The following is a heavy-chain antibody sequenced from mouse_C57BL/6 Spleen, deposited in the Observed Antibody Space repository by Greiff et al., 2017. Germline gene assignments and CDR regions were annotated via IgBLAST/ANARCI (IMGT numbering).Heavy chain of an antibody. J-gene: IGHJ2*01. D-gene: IGHD1-1*01. CDR1: GYSITSGYY. Sequence: EVKLLESGPGLVKPSQSLSLTCSVTGYSITSGYYWNWIRQFPGNKLEWMGYISYDGSNNYNPTLKNRISITRDTSKNQFFLKLHSVTTEDTATYYCARERDYYGSEYFDYWGQGTTLTVSS. CDR2: ISYDGSN. V-gene: IGHV3-6*01. CDR3: ARERDYYGSEYFDY.